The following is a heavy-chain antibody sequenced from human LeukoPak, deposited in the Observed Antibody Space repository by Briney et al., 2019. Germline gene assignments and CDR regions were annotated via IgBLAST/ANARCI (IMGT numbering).Heavy chain of an antibody. J-gene: IGHJ4*02. D-gene: IGHD4-11*01. Sequence: PSETLSLTCTVSGGSISSGGYYWSWIRQPPGKGLEWIGYIYHSGSTYYNPSLKSRVTISVDRSKNQFSLKLSSVTAADTAVYYCARDNDYSDSYFDFWGQGTLVTVSS. CDR3: ARDNDYSDSYFDF. CDR2: IYHSGST. V-gene: IGHV4-30-2*01. CDR1: GGSISSGGYY.